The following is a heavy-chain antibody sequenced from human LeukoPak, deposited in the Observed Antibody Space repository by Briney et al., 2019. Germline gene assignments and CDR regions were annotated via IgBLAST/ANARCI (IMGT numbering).Heavy chain of an antibody. CDR1: GFTFSSYA. Sequence: GGSLRLSCAASGFTFSSYAMSWVRQAPGKGLEWVSAISVSGDTTYYADSVKGRFTISRDNSKNTLYLQMSGLRAEDTAVYCCAKVASYWYFDLWGRGTLVTVSS. CDR2: ISVSGDTT. CDR3: AKVASYWYFDL. V-gene: IGHV3-23*01. J-gene: IGHJ2*01.